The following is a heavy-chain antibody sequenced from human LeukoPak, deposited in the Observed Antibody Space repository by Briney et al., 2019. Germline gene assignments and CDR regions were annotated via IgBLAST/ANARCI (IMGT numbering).Heavy chain of an antibody. D-gene: IGHD3-10*01. J-gene: IGHJ3*02. CDR1: GDSISTSDYY. CDR2: FYYNGNT. V-gene: IGHV4-39*01. Sequence: PSETLSLTCTVSGDSISTSDYYWGWIRQPPGKGLEWIGSFYYNGNTYYNPSLKSRVTISVDTSKNQFSLTLSSVTAADTAVYYCARRARSRAFDIWGQGTMVTVSS. CDR3: ARRARSRAFDI.